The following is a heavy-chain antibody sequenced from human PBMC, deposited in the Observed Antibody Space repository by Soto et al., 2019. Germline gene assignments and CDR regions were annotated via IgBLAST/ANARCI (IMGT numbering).Heavy chain of an antibody. J-gene: IGHJ4*02. CDR2: IYYSGST. CDR3: ARVGGFGATTMDY. D-gene: IGHD3-10*01. CDR1: GGSISSGDYY. V-gene: IGHV4-30-4*01. Sequence: QVQLQESGPGLVKPSQTLSLTCTVSGGSISSGDYYWSWIRQPPGKGLEWIGYIYYSGSTYYNPSLKSRVTISVDTSKNQSSLKLSSVTAADTAVYYCARVGGFGATTMDYWGQGTLVTVSS.